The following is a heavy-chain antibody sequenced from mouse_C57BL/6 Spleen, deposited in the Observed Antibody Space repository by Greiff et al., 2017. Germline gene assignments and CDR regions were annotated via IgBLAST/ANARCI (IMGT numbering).Heavy chain of an antibody. D-gene: IGHD1-1*01. V-gene: IGHV1-26*01. CDR2: INPNNGGT. CDR1: GYTFTDYY. CDR3: ARSGDYYGSSLFAY. Sequence: QLQQSGPELVKPGASVKISCKASGYTFTDYYMNWVKQSHGKSLEWIGDINPNNGGTSYNQKFKGKATLTVDKSSSTAYMELRSLTSEDAAVYYCARSGDYYGSSLFAYWGQGTLVTVSA. J-gene: IGHJ3*01.